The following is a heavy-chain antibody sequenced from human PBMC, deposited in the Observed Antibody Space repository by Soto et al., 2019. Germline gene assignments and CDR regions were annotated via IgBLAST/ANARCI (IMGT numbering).Heavy chain of an antibody. CDR3: ARDLWFGESNPPRNWFDP. J-gene: IGHJ5*02. V-gene: IGHV1-69*04. CDR1: GGTFSSYT. CDR2: IIPILGIA. Sequence: SVKVSCKASGGTFSSYTISWVRQAPGQGLEWMGRIIPILGIANYAQKFQGRVTITADKSTSTAYMGLSSLRSEDTAVYYCARDLWFGESNPPRNWFDPWGQGTLVTVSS. D-gene: IGHD3-10*01.